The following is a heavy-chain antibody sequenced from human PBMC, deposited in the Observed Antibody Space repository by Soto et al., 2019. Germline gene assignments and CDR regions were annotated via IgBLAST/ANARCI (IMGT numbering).Heavy chain of an antibody. CDR2: IVPMYDTS. CDR1: GGSLRSYA. J-gene: IGHJ6*02. D-gene: IGHD3-16*01. Sequence: QVHLVQSGAEVKKPGSSVKVSCTASGGSLRSYAITWVRQAPGQGLEWMGWIVPMYDTSNSARKFRGRLSITADESTNTAYMELTSLTSEDTAVYYCARDPTGEMPSVPYGMDVWGQGTTVTVSS. CDR3: ARDPTGEMPSVPYGMDV. V-gene: IGHV1-69*12.